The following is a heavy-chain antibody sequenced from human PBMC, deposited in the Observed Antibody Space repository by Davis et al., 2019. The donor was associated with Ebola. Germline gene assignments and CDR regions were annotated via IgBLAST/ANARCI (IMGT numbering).Heavy chain of an antibody. CDR3: SRDDRYCSSSRCDVFDV. CDR1: GGSISSSNW. V-gene: IGHV4-4*02. J-gene: IGHJ3*01. Sequence: MPGGSLRLSCAVSGGSISSSNWWSWIRQPPGKGLEWIGSIYYSGSTYYNPSLKSRVTISVDTSKNQFSLKLSSVTAADTAVYYCSRDDRYCSSSRCDVFDVWGQGAMVTVSS. D-gene: IGHD2-21*01. CDR2: IYYSGST.